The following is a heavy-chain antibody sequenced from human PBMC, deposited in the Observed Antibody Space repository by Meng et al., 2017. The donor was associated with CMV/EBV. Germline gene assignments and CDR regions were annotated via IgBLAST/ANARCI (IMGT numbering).Heavy chain of an antibody. D-gene: IGHD6-13*01. CDR3: ARGGIAAAGLH. J-gene: IGHJ4*02. V-gene: IGHV4-39*07. Sequence: HREDPGPGLVKPSETLSLTCTVSGGSISSSSYYWGWIRQPPGKGLEWIGSIYYSGSTYYNPSLKSRVTISVDTSKNQFSLKLSSVTAADTAVYYCARGGIAAAGLHWGQGTLVTVSS. CDR1: GGSISSSSYY. CDR2: IYYSGST.